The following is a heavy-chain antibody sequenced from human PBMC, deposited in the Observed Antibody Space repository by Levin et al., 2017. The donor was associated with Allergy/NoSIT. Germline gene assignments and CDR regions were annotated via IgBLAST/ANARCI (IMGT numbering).Heavy chain of an antibody. D-gene: IGHD2-21*02. CDR3: AREHIVVETAFDS. V-gene: IGHV1-46*03. J-gene: IGHJ4*02. CDR1: GYTFTSYY. Sequence: PGESLKISCKASGYTFTSYYMHWVRQAPGHGLEWMGIINPSGGSTTYAQKFQGRVTMTTDTSTSTVYMELSSLRSEDTAVYYCAREHIVVETAFDSWGQGTLVTVSS. CDR2: INPSGGST.